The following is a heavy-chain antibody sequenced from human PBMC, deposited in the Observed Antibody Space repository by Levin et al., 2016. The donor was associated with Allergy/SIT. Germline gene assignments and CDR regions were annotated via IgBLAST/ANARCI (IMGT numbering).Heavy chain of an antibody. CDR2: INHSGST. D-gene: IGHD3-10*01. J-gene: IGHJ6*02. CDR3: AGFRGRRNYYYYYGMDV. CDR1: GGSFSGYY. Sequence: SETLSLTCAVYGGSFSGYYWSWIRQPPGKGLERIGEINHSGSTNYNPSLKSRVTISVDTSKNQFSLKLSSVTAADTAVYYCAGFRGRRNYYYYYGMDVWGQGTTVTVSS. V-gene: IGHV4-34*01.